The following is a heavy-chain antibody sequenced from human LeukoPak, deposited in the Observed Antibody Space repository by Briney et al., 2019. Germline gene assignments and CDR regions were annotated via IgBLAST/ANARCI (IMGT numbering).Heavy chain of an antibody. Sequence: GGSLRLSCAASGFTFSSYAMSWVRQAPGKGLEWVSDISGSGGSTYYADSVKGRFTISRDNSKNTLYLQMNSLRAEDTAVYYCAREASSVDYDFWSGYYYMDVWGKGTTVTVSS. CDR2: ISGSGGST. CDR1: GFTFSSYA. V-gene: IGHV3-23*01. CDR3: AREASSVDYDFWSGYYYMDV. D-gene: IGHD3-3*01. J-gene: IGHJ6*03.